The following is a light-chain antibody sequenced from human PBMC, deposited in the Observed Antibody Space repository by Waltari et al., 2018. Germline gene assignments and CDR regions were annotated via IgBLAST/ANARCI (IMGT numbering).Light chain of an antibody. J-gene: IGKJ3*01. CDR1: QSITSAY. CDR3: QRYGSSIFT. V-gene: IGKV3-20*01. Sequence: ELVLTQSPGTLPLSPGEGATLSCRASQSITSAYLAWYQQKPGQAPSLLIYGASNRATGIPDRFSGSGSGTDFTLTISRLEPEDFAVYYCQRYGSSIFTFGPGTKVDIK. CDR2: GAS.